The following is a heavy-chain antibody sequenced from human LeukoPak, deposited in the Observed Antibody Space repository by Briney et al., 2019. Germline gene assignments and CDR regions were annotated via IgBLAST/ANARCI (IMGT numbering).Heavy chain of an antibody. Sequence: PSETLSLTCIVSGYSISSGYHWGWIRPPPGKGLEWIGSIYHSGSTYYNPSLKSRVTISLDTSKNQFSLKLTSVTAADTAVYYCAKIRGSSWYYFDFWGQGTLVIVSS. D-gene: IGHD6-13*01. CDR3: AKIRGSSWYYFDF. CDR2: IYHSGST. CDR1: GYSISSGYH. J-gene: IGHJ4*02. V-gene: IGHV4-38-2*02.